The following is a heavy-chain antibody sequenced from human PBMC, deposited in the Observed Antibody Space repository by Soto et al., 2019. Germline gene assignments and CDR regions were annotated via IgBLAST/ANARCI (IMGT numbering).Heavy chain of an antibody. D-gene: IGHD5-18*01. CDR1: GGSISSGGYY. CDR2: IYYSGST. CDR3: ARGSRLQLSPYSFDI. V-gene: IGHV4-31*03. J-gene: IGHJ3*02. Sequence: SETLSLTCTVSGGSISSGGYYWSWIRQHPGKGLEWIGYIYYSGSTYYNPSLKSRVTISVDTSKNQFSLKLSSVTAADTAVYYCARGSRLQLSPYSFDIWGQGTMVTVSS.